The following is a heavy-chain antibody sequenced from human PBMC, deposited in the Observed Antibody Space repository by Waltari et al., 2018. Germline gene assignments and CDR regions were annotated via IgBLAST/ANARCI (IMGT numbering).Heavy chain of an antibody. CDR1: GLDISPYW. CDR3: ATLRYLED. V-gene: IGHV3-7*03. CDR2: ILQDGSEQ. D-gene: IGHD3-9*01. J-gene: IGHJ4*02. Sequence: EVQLVESGGGLVQPGESLKLSCVVSGLDISPYWMSWVRQAPGKGPEWVANILQDGSEQYYVDSVKGRFTISRDNAKNSPSLHMNSLRVEDTAVYYCATLRYLEDWGQGTLVTVS.